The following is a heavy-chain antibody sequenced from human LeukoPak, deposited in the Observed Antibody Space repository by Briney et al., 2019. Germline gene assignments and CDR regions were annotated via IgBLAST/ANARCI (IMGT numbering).Heavy chain of an antibody. Sequence: GGSLRLSCAASGFTFSSYWMHWVRQVPGKGPVWVSHINTDGSSTTYADSVKGRFTISRDNAKNTLYLQMNSLRAEDTAVYYCARDRSRGIQLISWGQGTLVTVSS. D-gene: IGHD5-18*01. CDR2: INTDGSST. CDR3: ARDRSRGIQLIS. J-gene: IGHJ4*02. CDR1: GFTFSSYW. V-gene: IGHV3-74*01.